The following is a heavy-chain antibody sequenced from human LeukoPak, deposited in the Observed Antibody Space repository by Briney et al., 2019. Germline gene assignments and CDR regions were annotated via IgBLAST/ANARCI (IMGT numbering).Heavy chain of an antibody. V-gene: IGHV1-46*01. CDR3: ARTQLTRGDAFDI. D-gene: IGHD1-1*01. CDR1: GYTFTSYY. J-gene: IGHJ3*02. CDR2: INPSGGST. Sequence: ASVKVSCTASGYTFTSYYMHWVRQAPGQGLEWMGIINPSGGSTSYAQKFQGRVTMTRDTSTSTVYMELSSLRSEDTAVYYCARTQLTRGDAFDIWGQGTMVTVSS.